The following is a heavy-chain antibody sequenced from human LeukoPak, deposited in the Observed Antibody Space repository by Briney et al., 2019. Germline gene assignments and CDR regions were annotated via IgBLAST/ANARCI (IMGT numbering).Heavy chain of an antibody. V-gene: IGHV3-30-3*01. CDR3: ARDLVHYDILTGDDY. CDR2: ISYDGSKI. D-gene: IGHD3-9*01. J-gene: IGHJ4*02. CDR1: GFTFSSYP. Sequence: GGSLRLSCAASGFTFSSYPLHWVRQAPGKGLEWGTLISYDGSKIYYADSVKGRFTISRDNSKNTLYLQMNCLRAEDTAVYYCARDLVHYDILTGDDYWGQGTLVTVSS.